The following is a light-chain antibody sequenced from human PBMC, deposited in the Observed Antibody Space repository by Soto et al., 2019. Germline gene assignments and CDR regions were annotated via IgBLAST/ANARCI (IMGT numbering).Light chain of an antibody. CDR3: HQYGSSPDT. J-gene: IGKJ2*01. CDR2: SAS. Sequence: EIVLTQSPGTLSLSPGERATLSCRASQSVSSDLAWYQQKLGQAPRLLIYSASLRATGIPDTFSGHGSGTDFTLTISRLEPEDFAVYYCHQYGSSPDTFGQGTKLEIK. V-gene: IGKV3-20*01. CDR1: QSVSSD.